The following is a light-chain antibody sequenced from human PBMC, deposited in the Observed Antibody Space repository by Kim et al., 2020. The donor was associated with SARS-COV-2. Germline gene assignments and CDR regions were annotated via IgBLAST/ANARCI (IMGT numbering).Light chain of an antibody. CDR3: ALYLSSGVSV. CDR1: SGSVSSNNY. CDR2: STN. J-gene: IGLJ3*02. V-gene: IGLV8-61*01. Sequence: QTVVTQESSVSVSPGATVTLTCGLSSGSVSSNNYCSWYQHIPGQAPRTLMYSTNTRSSGVPDRFSGSILGNKAALTITGAQAADEFDYYCALYLSSGVSVFGGGTKLTVL.